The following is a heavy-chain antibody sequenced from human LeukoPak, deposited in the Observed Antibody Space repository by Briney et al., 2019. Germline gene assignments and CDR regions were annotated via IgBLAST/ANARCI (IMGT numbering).Heavy chain of an antibody. CDR2: INPSGGST. J-gene: IGHJ4*02. V-gene: IGHV1-46*01. CDR3: ARAAADTSAYYYS. CDR1: GYTFTTDY. D-gene: IGHD3-22*01. Sequence: ASVEVSCKASGYTFTTDYMHWVRQAPGQGLEWMGIINPSGGSTSYAQKFQGRVTLTRDTSTSTVYMELSSLRSDDTAVYYCARAAADTSAYYYSWGQGTLVTISS.